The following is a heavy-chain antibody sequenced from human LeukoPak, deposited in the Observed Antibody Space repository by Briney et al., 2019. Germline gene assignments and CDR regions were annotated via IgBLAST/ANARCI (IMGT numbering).Heavy chain of an antibody. CDR1: GYSISSGYY. Sequence: SETLSLTCTVSGYSISSGYYWGWIRQPPGKGLEWIGSIYHSGSTYYNPSLKSRVTISVDTSKNQFSLKLSSVTAADTAVYYCARLVNYYDSSGYSYYFDYWGQGTLVTVSS. CDR3: ARLVNYYDSSGYSYYFDY. J-gene: IGHJ4*02. CDR2: IYHSGST. D-gene: IGHD3-22*01. V-gene: IGHV4-38-2*02.